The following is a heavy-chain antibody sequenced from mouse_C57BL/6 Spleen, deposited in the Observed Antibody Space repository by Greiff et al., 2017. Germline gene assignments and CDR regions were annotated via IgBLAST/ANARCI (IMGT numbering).Heavy chain of an antibody. CDR1: GFTFSSYA. CDR2: ISSGGDYI. J-gene: IGHJ4*01. CDR3: TRENYDQSMDY. D-gene: IGHD2-4*01. Sequence: EVMLVESGEGLVKPGGSLKLSCAASGFTFSSYAMSWVRQTPEKRLEWVAYISSGGDYIYYADTVKGRFTISRDNARNTLYLQMSSLKSEDTAMYYCTRENYDQSMDYWGQGTSVTVSS. V-gene: IGHV5-9-1*02.